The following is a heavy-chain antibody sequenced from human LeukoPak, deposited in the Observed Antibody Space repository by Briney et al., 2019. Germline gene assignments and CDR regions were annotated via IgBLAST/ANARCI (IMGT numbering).Heavy chain of an antibody. D-gene: IGHD3-22*01. CDR3: ATAKDYYDSSGYYCPFDY. Sequence: ASVKVSCKVSGYTLTELSMHWVRQAPGKGLEWMGGFDPEDGETIYAQKFQGRVTMTEDTSTDTAYMELSSLRSEDTAVYYCATAKDYYDSSGYYCPFDYWGQGTLVTVSS. J-gene: IGHJ4*02. CDR2: FDPEDGET. V-gene: IGHV1-24*01. CDR1: GYTLTELS.